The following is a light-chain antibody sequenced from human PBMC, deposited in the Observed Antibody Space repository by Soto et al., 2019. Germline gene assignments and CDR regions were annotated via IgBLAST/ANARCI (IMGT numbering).Light chain of an antibody. Sequence: QSALTQPPSASGSPGQSVTISCIGTASDIGRYNYVSWYQHHPGKAPKLIIYEVTKRPSGVPNRFSGSKSGNTASLTISGLQAEDEADYYCSSYTSSSILYVFGTGTKVTVL. CDR1: ASDIGRYNY. J-gene: IGLJ1*01. CDR2: EVT. V-gene: IGLV2-8*01. CDR3: SSYTSSSILYV.